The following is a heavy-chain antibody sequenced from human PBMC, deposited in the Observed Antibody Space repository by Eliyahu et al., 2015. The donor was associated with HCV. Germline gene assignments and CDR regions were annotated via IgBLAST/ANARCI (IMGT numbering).Heavy chain of an antibody. CDR1: GGSISSSSYY. CDR3: ASLRSLAAAGFYYYGMDV. D-gene: IGHD6-13*01. Sequence: QLQLQESGPGLVKPSETLSLTCTVSGGSISSSSYYWGWIRQPPGKGLEWIGSIYYSGSTYYNPSLKSRVTISVDTSKNQFSLKLSSVTAADTAVYYCASLRSLAAAGFYYYGMDVWGQGTTVTVSS. V-gene: IGHV4-39*01. J-gene: IGHJ6*02. CDR2: IYYSGST.